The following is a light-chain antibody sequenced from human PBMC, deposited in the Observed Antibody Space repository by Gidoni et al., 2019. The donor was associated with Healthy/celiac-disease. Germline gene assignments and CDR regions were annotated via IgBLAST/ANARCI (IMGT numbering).Light chain of an antibody. Sequence: EIVMTQSTATLSVSPGERATLSCRASQSVSSNLAWYQQKPGQAPRLLIYGASTRATCIPARFSGSGSGTEFTLTISSLQSEDFAVYYCQQYNNWSSYTFXQXTKLXIK. CDR1: QSVSSN. V-gene: IGKV3-15*01. CDR3: QQYNNWSSYT. CDR2: GAS. J-gene: IGKJ2*01.